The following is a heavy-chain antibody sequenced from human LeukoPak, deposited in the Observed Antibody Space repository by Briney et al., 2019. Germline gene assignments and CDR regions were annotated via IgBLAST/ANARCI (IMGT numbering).Heavy chain of an antibody. D-gene: IGHD5-12*01. CDR1: GFTFSSYW. CDR2: ISYDGSNK. CDR3: AKMGDSGYEFDY. J-gene: IGHJ4*02. V-gene: IGHV3-30*18. Sequence: GGSLRLSCAASGFTFSSYWMSWVRQAPGKGLEWVAVISYDGSNKYYADSVKGRFTISRDNSKNTLYLQMNSLRAEDTAVYYCAKMGDSGYEFDYWGQGTLVTVSS.